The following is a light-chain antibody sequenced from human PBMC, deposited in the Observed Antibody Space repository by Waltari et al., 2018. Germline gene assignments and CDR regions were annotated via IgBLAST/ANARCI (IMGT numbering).Light chain of an antibody. J-gene: IGLJ1*01. V-gene: IGLV3-1*01. Sequence: SYELTQPPSVSVSPGQTASITCSGDKLGDKYACWYQQKPGQSPVLVIYQDSKRPSGTPERFSGSNSGNTATLTLSGTQAMDEADYYCQAWDSSTEVFGTGTKVTVL. CDR3: QAWDSSTEV. CDR1: KLGDKY. CDR2: QDS.